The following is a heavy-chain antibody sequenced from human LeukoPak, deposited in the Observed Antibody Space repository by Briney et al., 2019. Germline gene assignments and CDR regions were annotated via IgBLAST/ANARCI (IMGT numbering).Heavy chain of an antibody. Sequence: PGRSLRLSCAASGFTFDDYAMHWVRQAPGKGLEWVSGISWNSGSIGYADSVKGRFTISRDNAKNSLYLQMNSLRAEDTALYYCAKADYYDSSGPTYYFDYWGQGTLVTVSS. V-gene: IGHV3-9*01. D-gene: IGHD3-22*01. CDR3: AKADYYDSSGPTYYFDY. CDR2: ISWNSGSI. CDR1: GFTFDDYA. J-gene: IGHJ4*02.